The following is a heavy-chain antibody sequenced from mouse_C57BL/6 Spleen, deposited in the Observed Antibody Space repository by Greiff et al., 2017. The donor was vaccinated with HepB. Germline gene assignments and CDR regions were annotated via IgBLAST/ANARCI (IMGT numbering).Heavy chain of an antibody. Sequence: VQLQQSGAELVRPGASVTLSCKASGYTFTDYEMHWVKQTPVHGLEWIGAIGPETGGTAYNQKFKGKAILTADKSSSTAYMELRSLTSEDSAVYYCTRPYGSSYAYAMDYWGQGTSVTVSS. CDR1: GYTFTDYE. CDR2: IGPETGGT. V-gene: IGHV1-15*01. J-gene: IGHJ4*01. CDR3: TRPYGSSYAYAMDY. D-gene: IGHD1-1*01.